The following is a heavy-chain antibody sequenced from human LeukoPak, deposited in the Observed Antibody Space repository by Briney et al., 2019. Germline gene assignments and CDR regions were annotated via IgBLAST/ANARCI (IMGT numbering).Heavy chain of an antibody. CDR1: GYSFTASY. J-gene: IGHJ4*02. CDR2: INPKTGGT. Sequence: ASVMVSCKAPGYSFTASYVHWVRQAPGQGLEWMGWINPKTGGTNYEQKFQGRVTMTRDTSISTAYMELSGLKYDDTAVYYCARLGNQFDHWGQGTLVTVSS. D-gene: IGHD7-27*01. V-gene: IGHV1-2*02. CDR3: ARLGNQFDH.